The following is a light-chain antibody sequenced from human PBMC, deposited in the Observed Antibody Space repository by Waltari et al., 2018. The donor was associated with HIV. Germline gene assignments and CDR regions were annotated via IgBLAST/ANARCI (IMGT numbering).Light chain of an antibody. Sequence: QPVVTQPPSASGTPGLRATISCSERSSNSGRNYVYWYQQLPGTAPKLLIHRNNQRPSGVPDRFSASKSGTSASLAISGLRSEDVADYYCLSWDDSLRVWVFGGGTKVTVL. J-gene: IGLJ3*02. V-gene: IGLV1-47*01. CDR1: SSNSGRNY. CDR2: RNN. CDR3: LSWDDSLRVWV.